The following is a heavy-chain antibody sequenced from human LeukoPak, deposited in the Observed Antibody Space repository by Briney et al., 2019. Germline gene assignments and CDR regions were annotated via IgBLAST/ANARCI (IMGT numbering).Heavy chain of an antibody. D-gene: IGHD4-23*01. CDR3: AKDTTVVTPGYFDY. Sequence: KPGGSLRLSCAASGFTFSSYSMNWVRQAPGKGLEWVSSISSSSSYIYYADSVKGRFTISRDNAKNSLYLQMNSLRAEDTAVYYCAKDTTVVTPGYFDYWGQGTLVTVSS. CDR1: GFTFSSYS. CDR2: ISSSSSYI. J-gene: IGHJ4*02. V-gene: IGHV3-21*01.